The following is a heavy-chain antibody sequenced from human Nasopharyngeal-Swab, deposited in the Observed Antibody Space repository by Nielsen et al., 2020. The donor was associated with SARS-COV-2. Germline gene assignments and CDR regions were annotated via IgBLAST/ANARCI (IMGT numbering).Heavy chain of an antibody. Sequence: SETLSLTCTVSGGSISSGGYYWSWIRQHPGKGLEWIGYIYYSGSTYYNPSLKSRVTISVDTSKNQFSLKLSSVTAADTAVYYCARVGYYYGSGNVPHWGQGTLVTVSS. J-gene: IGHJ4*02. D-gene: IGHD3-10*01. CDR3: ARVGYYYGSGNVPH. V-gene: IGHV4-31*03. CDR1: GGSISSGGYY. CDR2: IYYSGST.